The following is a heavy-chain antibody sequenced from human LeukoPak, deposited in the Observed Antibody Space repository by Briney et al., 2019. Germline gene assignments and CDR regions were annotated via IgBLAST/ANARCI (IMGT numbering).Heavy chain of an antibody. D-gene: IGHD1-26*01. Sequence: SVKVSCKASGGTFSSYAISWVRQAPGQGLEWMGGIIPIFGTANYAQKFQGRVTITADESTSTAYMELSSLRSEGTAVYYCARGVVGATTGAYSFDYWGRGTLVTVSS. CDR1: GGTFSSYA. CDR2: IIPIFGTA. CDR3: ARGVVGATTGAYSFDY. V-gene: IGHV1-69*13. J-gene: IGHJ4*02.